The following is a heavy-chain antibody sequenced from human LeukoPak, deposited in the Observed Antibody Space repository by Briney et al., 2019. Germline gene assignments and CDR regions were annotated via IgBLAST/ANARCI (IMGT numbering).Heavy chain of an antibody. CDR2: IYTSWST. Sequence: SETLSLTCTVSGGSISSYYWSWIRQPAGKGLEWIGRIYTSWSTNYNPSLKSRVTMSVDTSKNQFSLKLSSVTAADTAVYYCARVGYDILTGYTRPDAFDIWGQGTMVTVSS. D-gene: IGHD3-9*01. V-gene: IGHV4-4*07. CDR1: GGSISSYY. J-gene: IGHJ3*02. CDR3: ARVGYDILTGYTRPDAFDI.